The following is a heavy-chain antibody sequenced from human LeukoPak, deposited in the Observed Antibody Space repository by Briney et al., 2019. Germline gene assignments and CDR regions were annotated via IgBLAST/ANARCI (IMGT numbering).Heavy chain of an antibody. Sequence: SETLSLTCTVSGGSITSNSYYWGWIRQPPGKGLEWIGNIYYSGTTYYNPSLKSRVTISVDTSKNQFSLTVNSVTAADTAVYYCARGGENAQLVLFDYWGQGTLVTVSS. J-gene: IGHJ4*02. CDR1: GGSITSNSYY. CDR3: ARGGENAQLVLFDY. CDR2: IYYSGTT. V-gene: IGHV4-39*01. D-gene: IGHD6-6*01.